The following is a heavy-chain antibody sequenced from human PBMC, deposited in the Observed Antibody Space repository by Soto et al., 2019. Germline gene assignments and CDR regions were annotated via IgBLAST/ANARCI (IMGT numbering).Heavy chain of an antibody. Sequence: RASVKVSCKASGYTFSIYGISWVRQAPGQGLEWMGWISGYNGNTNYAQKLQGRVTMTTDTSTSTAYMELRSLRSDDTAVYYCARTYCSGDNCSYNYYYYYMDVWAKGTTVTVSS. CDR2: ISGYNGNT. D-gene: IGHD2-15*01. V-gene: IGHV1-18*01. CDR1: GYTFSIYG. J-gene: IGHJ6*03. CDR3: ARTYCSGDNCSYNYYYYYMDV.